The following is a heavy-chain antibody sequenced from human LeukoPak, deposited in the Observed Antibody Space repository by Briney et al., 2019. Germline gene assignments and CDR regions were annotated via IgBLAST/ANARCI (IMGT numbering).Heavy chain of an antibody. CDR1: GYTFTGFY. Sequence: GASVKVSCKASGYTFTGFYIHWVRQAPGQGLEWMGWIHPNTGAPTYAQKFQGRVIMTRDTSLSTAYMELTRLTSDDTAVYYCARIYDSGSFYLCWGHGTLVTVSS. CDR2: IHPNTGAP. CDR3: ARIYDSGSFYLC. D-gene: IGHD3-10*01. J-gene: IGHJ4*01. V-gene: IGHV1-2*02.